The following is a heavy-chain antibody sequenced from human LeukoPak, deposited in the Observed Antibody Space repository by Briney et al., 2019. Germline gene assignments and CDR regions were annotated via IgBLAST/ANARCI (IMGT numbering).Heavy chain of an antibody. CDR3: AKLGNYDLMIDY. CDR1: GYSISSGYY. D-gene: IGHD3-3*01. V-gene: IGHV4-38-2*02. J-gene: IGHJ4*02. Sequence: SETLSLTCTVSGYSISSGYYWGWIRQPPGKGLEWIGNIYHGGNTYYNPSLKSRVTISVDTSKNQFSLKLSSVTAADTAVYYCAKLGNYDLMIDYWGQGTLVTVSS. CDR2: IYHGGNT.